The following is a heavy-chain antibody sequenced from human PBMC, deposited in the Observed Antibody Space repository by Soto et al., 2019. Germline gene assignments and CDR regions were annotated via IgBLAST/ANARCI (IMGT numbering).Heavy chain of an antibody. D-gene: IGHD3-3*01. V-gene: IGHV1-18*01. J-gene: IGHJ6*02. CDR1: GYRFETYA. CDR3: ARGHGVIIGAMDV. CDR2: TSSYNTDT. Sequence: QVQLVQSGGEVKKPGASVKVSCKSSGYRFETYAMNWVRQAPGQGLEGMGWTSSYNTDTFYADKFQDRVSMTTDTSTGTAYMELRSLSSDDTAVYYCARGHGVIIGAMDVWGQGTAVTVSS.